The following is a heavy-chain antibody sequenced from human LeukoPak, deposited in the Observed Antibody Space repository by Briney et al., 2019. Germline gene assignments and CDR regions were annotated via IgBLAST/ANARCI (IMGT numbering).Heavy chain of an antibody. Sequence: AGGSLRLSCAASGFTVSSNYMSWVRRAPGKGLEWVSVIYSGGSTDYADSVKGRFAISRDNSKNMLYLQLNSLRAGDTAVYYCARVDYGSGSYFDYWGQGTLVTVSS. CDR2: IYSGGST. V-gene: IGHV3-53*01. J-gene: IGHJ4*02. D-gene: IGHD3-10*01. CDR3: ARVDYGSGSYFDY. CDR1: GFTVSSNY.